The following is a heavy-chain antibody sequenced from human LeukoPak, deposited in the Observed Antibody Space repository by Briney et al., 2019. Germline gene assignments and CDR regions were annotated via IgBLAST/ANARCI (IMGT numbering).Heavy chain of an antibody. CDR1: GFTFSYDG. Sequence: SGGSLRLSCAGSGFTFSYDGLSWVRQAPGKGLEWVSSITGSGAATYYADSTKGRFTISRDNSKNTLYLQMNSLRVEDTAVYYCAKDLSTGCNWFGPWGQGALVTVSS. D-gene: IGHD1-14*01. J-gene: IGHJ5*02. CDR2: ITGSGAAT. CDR3: AKDLSTGCNWFGP. V-gene: IGHV3-23*01.